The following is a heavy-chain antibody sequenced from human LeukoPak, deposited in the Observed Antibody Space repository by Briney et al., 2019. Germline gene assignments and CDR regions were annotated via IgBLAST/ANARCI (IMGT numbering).Heavy chain of an antibody. CDR2: ISGSGGST. Sequence: PGGSLRLSCVAVEFTFDNYAMSWVRQAPGKGLEWVSAISGSGGSTYYAASVKGRFTISRDNSKNTLYLQMNSLRAEDTAVYYCAKDSSDWYYYGSGSYPFDYGMDVWGQGTTVTVSS. D-gene: IGHD3-10*01. CDR1: EFTFDNYA. J-gene: IGHJ6*02. CDR3: AKDSSDWYYYGSGSYPFDYGMDV. V-gene: IGHV3-23*01.